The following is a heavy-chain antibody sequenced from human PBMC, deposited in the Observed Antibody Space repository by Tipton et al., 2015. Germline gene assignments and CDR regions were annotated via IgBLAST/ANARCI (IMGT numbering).Heavy chain of an antibody. CDR1: GFSFSNYA. D-gene: IGHD3-10*01. V-gene: IGHV3-23*01. CDR3: VRDRGEMDVYFGELSFDY. CDR2: ISGSGRTT. Sequence: GSLRLSCAASGFSFSNYAMNWVRQAPGKGLEWVSTISGSGRTTYYADSVKGRFTISRDNSKNTLYLQMNSLRAEDTAVYYCVRDRGEMDVYFGELSFDYWGQGTLVTVSS. J-gene: IGHJ4*02.